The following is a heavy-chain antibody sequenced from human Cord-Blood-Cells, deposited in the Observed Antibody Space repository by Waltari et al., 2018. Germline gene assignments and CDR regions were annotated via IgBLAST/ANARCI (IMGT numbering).Heavy chain of an antibody. D-gene: IGHD2-2*02. CDR3: ATEPRGHCSSTSCYTTGFDY. V-gene: IGHV1-24*01. J-gene: IGHJ4*02. Sequence: QVQLVQSGAEVKKPGASVKVSCTVSGLTLTALSMHWVRQAPVKGFAWMGGLDPEEGETIYAPKFQGRVTMTEDKTTDTAYMELSSLRSEDTAVYYCATEPRGHCSSTSCYTTGFDYWGQGTLVTVSS. CDR2: LDPEEGET. CDR1: GLTLTALS.